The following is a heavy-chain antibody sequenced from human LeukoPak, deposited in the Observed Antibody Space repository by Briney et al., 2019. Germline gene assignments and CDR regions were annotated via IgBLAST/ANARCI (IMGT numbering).Heavy chain of an antibody. CDR3: ARGDGDFDY. J-gene: IGHJ4*02. CDR2: ISSSSTYI. CDR1: GFTFSSYS. V-gene: IGHV3-21*01. Sequence: PGRSLRLSCAASGFTFSSYSMNWVRQAPGKGLEWVSSISSSSTYIYYADSVKGRFTVSRDNAKNSLYLQMNSLRAEDTAVYYCARGDGDFDYWGQGTLVTVSS. D-gene: IGHD2-21*01.